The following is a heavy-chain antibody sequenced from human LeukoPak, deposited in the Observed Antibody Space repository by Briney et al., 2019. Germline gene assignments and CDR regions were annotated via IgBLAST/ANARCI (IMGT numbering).Heavy chain of an antibody. CDR1: GFTFSSYW. Sequence: PGGSLRLSCAASGFTFSSYWMSWVRQAPGKRLEWVANIKQDGSEKYYVDSVKGRFTISRDNARNSLYLQMNSLRAEDTAVYYCARAFDSSSPEDYWGQGTLVTVSS. CDR3: ARAFDSSSPEDY. D-gene: IGHD6-13*01. CDR2: IKQDGSEK. V-gene: IGHV3-7*01. J-gene: IGHJ4*02.